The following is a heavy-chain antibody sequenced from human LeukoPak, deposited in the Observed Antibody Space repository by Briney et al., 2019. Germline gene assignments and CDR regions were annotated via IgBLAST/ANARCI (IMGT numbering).Heavy chain of an antibody. D-gene: IGHD3-22*01. J-gene: IGHJ5*02. CDR2: INPNSGGT. CDR3: ARVFNYYDTSGYYT. V-gene: IGHV1-2*02. CDR1: GYTFTGYF. Sequence: ASVKVSCKASGYTFTGYFLHWVRQAPGQGLEWMGCINPNSGGTTFAQKFQGRVTMTRDTSISTAYMELSRLRSDDTAVYYCARVFNYYDTSGYYTWGQGTLVTVSS.